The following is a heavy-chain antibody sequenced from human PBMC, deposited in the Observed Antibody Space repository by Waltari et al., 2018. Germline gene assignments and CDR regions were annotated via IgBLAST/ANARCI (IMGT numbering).Heavy chain of an antibody. CDR2: IIPKLNVP. Sequence: QVQLVQSGAEVKKPGSSVKVSCTASGDTFNNYAISWVRQAPGQGLEWMGGIIPKLNVPHYAQKFQGRATITADESTSTVYMELNSLRSEDTAVYYCARNIIVVPSAMFNFYHYMDAWGTGTTVTVSS. CDR3: ARNIIVVPSAMFNFYHYMDA. J-gene: IGHJ6*03. CDR1: GDTFNNYA. D-gene: IGHD2-2*01. V-gene: IGHV1-69*04.